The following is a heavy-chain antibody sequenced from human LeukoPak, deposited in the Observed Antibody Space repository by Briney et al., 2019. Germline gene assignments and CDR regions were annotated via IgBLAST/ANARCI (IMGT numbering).Heavy chain of an antibody. V-gene: IGHV4-59*08. CDR3: ARHATGALFY. D-gene: IGHD7-27*01. CDR2: IYYSGST. Sequence: SETVSLTCSVWGGSMRSYYGGWLRQPRGKGVEGSGYIYYSGSTNYNPSLKSRVTISVDTSKNQFSLKLSSVTAADTAVYYCARHATGALFYWGQGTLVTVSS. CDR1: GGSMRSYY. J-gene: IGHJ4*02.